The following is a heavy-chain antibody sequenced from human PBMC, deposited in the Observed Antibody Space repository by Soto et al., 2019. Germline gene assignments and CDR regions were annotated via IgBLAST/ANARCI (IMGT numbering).Heavy chain of an antibody. Sequence: ASVKVSCKASGYTFTSYGISWVRQAPGQGLEWMGWISAYNGNTNYAQKLQGRITMTTDTSTSTAYMELRSLRSDDTAVYYCARAPQTVAGAGIWYWGQGTLVTVSS. J-gene: IGHJ4*02. CDR2: ISAYNGNT. D-gene: IGHD6-13*01. CDR3: ARAPQTVAGAGIWY. V-gene: IGHV1-18*04. CDR1: GYTFTSYG.